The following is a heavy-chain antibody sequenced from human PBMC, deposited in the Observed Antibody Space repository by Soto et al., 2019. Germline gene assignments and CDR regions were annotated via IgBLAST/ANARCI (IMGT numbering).Heavy chain of an antibody. Sequence: PGGSLRLSCAASGFTFSVYSMNWVRQAPGKGLEWVSYISSRSSTIYYADSVRGRFTVSRDDATNSLFLQMSNLRDDDTAVYYCDRDIQKTYSEPRGLDVWGQGTSVTVSS. CDR3: DRDIQKTYSEPRGLDV. D-gene: IGHD3-9*01. CDR1: GFTFSVYS. V-gene: IGHV3-48*02. CDR2: ISSRSSTI. J-gene: IGHJ6*02.